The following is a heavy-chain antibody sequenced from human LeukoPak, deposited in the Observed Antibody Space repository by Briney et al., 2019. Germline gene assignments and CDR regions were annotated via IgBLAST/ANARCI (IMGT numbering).Heavy chain of an antibody. V-gene: IGHV1-69*13. CDR3: ARDRVLYSSSWYVSYYFDY. J-gene: IGHJ4*02. D-gene: IGHD6-13*01. CDR1: GGTFSSYA. Sequence: SVKVSCKASGGTFSSYAISWVRQAPGQGLEWMGGIIPIFGTANYAQKFQGRVTITADESTSTAYMELSSLRSEDTAVYYCARDRVLYSSSWYVSYYFDYWGQGTLVTVSS. CDR2: IIPIFGTA.